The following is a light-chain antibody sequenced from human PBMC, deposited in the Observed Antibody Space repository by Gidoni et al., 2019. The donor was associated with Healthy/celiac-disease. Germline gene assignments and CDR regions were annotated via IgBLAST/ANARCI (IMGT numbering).Light chain of an antibody. CDR1: SSDVGAYNY. CDR2: DVN. J-gene: IGLJ2*01. CDR3: SSFTTSSTVL. Sequence: QSALTQPASVSGAPGQSITISCTGTSSDVGAYNYVSWYQQHPDKAPKLMIYDVNDRPSVVSNRFSGSKSGNTASLTISGLQADDEADYYCSSFTTSSTVLFGGGTKLTVL. V-gene: IGLV2-14*03.